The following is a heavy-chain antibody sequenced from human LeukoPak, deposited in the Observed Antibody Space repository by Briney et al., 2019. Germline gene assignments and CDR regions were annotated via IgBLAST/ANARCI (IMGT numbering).Heavy chain of an antibody. CDR1: GYTFTNYY. J-gene: IGHJ4*02. D-gene: IGHD5-18*01. CDR2: INPNSGGT. V-gene: IGHV1-2*02. Sequence: GASVKVSCKASGYTFTNYYIHWVRQAPGQGLEWMGWINPNSGGTNYAQKFQGRVTMTRDTSISTAYMELSRLRSDDTAVYYCARGDSYGPPFDYWGQGTLVTVSS. CDR3: ARGDSYGPPFDY.